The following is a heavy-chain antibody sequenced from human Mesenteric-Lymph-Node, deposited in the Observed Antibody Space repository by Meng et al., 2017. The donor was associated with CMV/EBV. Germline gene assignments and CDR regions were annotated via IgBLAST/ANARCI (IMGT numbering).Heavy chain of an antibody. CDR3: ARDIVPGYYYGLDV. CDR1: GFTFSSYS. V-gene: IGHV3-48*04. Sequence: GESLKISCAASGFTFSSYSMNWVRQAPGKGLEWVSYISSSSSTIYYADSVKGRFTISRDNAKNSLYLQMNSLRAEDTAVYYCARDIVPGYYYGLDVWGQGATVTVSS. D-gene: IGHD2-15*01. CDR2: ISSSSSTI. J-gene: IGHJ6*02.